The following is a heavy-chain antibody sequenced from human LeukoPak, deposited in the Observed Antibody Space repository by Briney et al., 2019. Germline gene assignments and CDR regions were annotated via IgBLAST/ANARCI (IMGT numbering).Heavy chain of an antibody. V-gene: IGHV3-7*01. D-gene: IGHD6-13*01. CDR3: ARFEGQQLVEGDAFDI. CDR2: IDHDGGQK. CDR1: GFTFSGYW. J-gene: IGHJ3*02. Sequence: GGSLRLSCAASGFTFSGYWMSWDRQAPGKGLEWVANIDHDGGQKYYVDSVKGRFTISRDNAKNSLYLQMNSLRTEDTALYYCARFEGQQLVEGDAFDIWGQGTMVTVSS.